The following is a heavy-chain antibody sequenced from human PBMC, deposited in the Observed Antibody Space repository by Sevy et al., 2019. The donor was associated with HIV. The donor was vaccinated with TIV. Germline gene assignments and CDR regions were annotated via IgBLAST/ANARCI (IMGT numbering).Heavy chain of an antibody. CDR3: ARDEGAVAGLTLDY. D-gene: IGHD6-19*01. V-gene: IGHV1-69*13. CDR1: GGTFSSYA. J-gene: IGHJ4*02. CDR2: IIPIFGTA. Sequence: ASVKVSCKASGGTFSSYAISWVRQAPGQGLEWMGGIIPIFGTANYAQKFQGRVTITADESTSTAYMELSSLRSEDTAVYYCARDEGAVAGLTLDYWGQGTLVTVSS.